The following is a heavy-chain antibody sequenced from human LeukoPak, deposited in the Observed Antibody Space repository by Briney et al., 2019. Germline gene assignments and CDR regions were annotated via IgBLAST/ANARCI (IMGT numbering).Heavy chain of an antibody. V-gene: IGHV3-74*01. D-gene: IGHD6-19*01. CDR2: ISTDGSTT. CDR1: GFTFSSYW. J-gene: IGHJ4*02. Sequence: GGSLRLSCAASGFTFSSYWMHWVRQAPGKGLVWVSRISTDGSTTGYADSVKGRFTISRDNAKNTLYLQMNSLRAEDTAVYYCARDPGYSSGWYYFDYWGQGTLSPSPQ. CDR3: ARDPGYSSGWYYFDY.